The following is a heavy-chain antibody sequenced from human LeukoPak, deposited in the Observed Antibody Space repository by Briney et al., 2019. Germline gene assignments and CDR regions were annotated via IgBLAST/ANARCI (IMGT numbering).Heavy chain of an antibody. Sequence: PSETLSLTCTVSGGSISSYYWSWLRQPPGKGLEWIGYIYYSGSTNYNPSLKSRVTISVDTSKNQFSLKLSSVTAADTAVYYCARQLLAYCGGDCYGGAYYFDYWGQGTLVTVSS. V-gene: IGHV4-59*01. CDR2: IYYSGST. CDR3: ARQLLAYCGGDCYGGAYYFDY. J-gene: IGHJ4*02. D-gene: IGHD2-21*02. CDR1: GGSISSYY.